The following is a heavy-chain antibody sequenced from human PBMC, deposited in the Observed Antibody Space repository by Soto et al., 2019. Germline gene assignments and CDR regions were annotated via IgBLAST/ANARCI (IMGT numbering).Heavy chain of an antibody. CDR2: ISTSSRAI. V-gene: IGHV3-48*02. CDR1: GFTFSSYD. D-gene: IGHD2-15*01. J-gene: IGHJ6*03. Sequence: EVQLVESGGGLVQPGGSLRLSCAASGFTFSSYDMNWVRQAPGKGLEWISYISTSSRAIHYADSVKGRFTISRDNVKNSLDLQMNSLRDEDTAVDYCARDRGYCNGGSCYYMDVWGKGTTGTVSS. CDR3: ARDRGYCNGGSCYYMDV.